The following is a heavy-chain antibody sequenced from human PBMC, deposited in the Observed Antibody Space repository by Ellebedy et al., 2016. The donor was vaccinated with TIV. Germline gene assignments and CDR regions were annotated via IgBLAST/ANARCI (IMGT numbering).Heavy chain of an antibody. Sequence: SVKVSXXASGGTFSSYAISWVRQAPGQGLEWMGGIIPIFGTANYAQKFQGRVTITADESTSTAYMELSSLRSEDTAVYYCARDSSSWFRFDYWGQGTLVTVSS. D-gene: IGHD6-13*01. V-gene: IGHV1-69*13. CDR3: ARDSSSWFRFDY. J-gene: IGHJ4*02. CDR1: GGTFSSYA. CDR2: IIPIFGTA.